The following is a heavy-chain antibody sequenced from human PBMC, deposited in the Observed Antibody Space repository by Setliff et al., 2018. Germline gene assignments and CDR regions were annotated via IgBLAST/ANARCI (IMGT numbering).Heavy chain of an antibody. CDR2: ISPHTGVT. J-gene: IGHJ4*02. D-gene: IGHD2-21*02. V-gene: IGHV1-2*02. CDR1: GGTFSSYG. Sequence: ASVKVSCKASGGTFSSYGISWVRQAPGQGLEWMGWISPHTGVTNYAQKFQGRVAMTRDTSINTAYMELSSLRYDDTAVYYCARFAKCGGHCWNDYWGQGTRVTVSS. CDR3: ARFAKCGGHCWNDY.